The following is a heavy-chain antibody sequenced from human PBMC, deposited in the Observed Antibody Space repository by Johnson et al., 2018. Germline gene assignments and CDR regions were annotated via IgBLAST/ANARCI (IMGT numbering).Heavy chain of an antibody. CDR2: ISGSGGST. Sequence: VQLVQSGGGLVQPGGSLRLSCAASGFTCSSYAMSWVRQAPGKGLEWVSAISGSGGSTYYADSVKGRFTISRDNSKNTLYLKMNSRRAEAPAGYYCAKDGGGWERRFASAEYFQHWGQGTLVTVSS. J-gene: IGHJ1*01. D-gene: IGHD1-26*01. V-gene: IGHV3-23*04. CDR1: GFTCSSYA. CDR3: AKDGGGWERRFASAEYFQH.